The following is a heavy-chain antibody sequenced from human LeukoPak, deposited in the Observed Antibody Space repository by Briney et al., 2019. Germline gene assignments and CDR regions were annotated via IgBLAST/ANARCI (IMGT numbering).Heavy chain of an antibody. D-gene: IGHD1-26*01. Sequence: ASVKVSCKASGYTFTNYGITWMRQAPGQGLEWMGWINTYNGNTNYAQKLQGRVTITTDTSTSAAYMELRSLRSDDTAVFYCARDLVDGVGAPGAYWGQGALVTVSS. CDR2: INTYNGNT. V-gene: IGHV1-18*01. CDR1: GYTFTNYG. CDR3: ARDLVDGVGAPGAY. J-gene: IGHJ4*02.